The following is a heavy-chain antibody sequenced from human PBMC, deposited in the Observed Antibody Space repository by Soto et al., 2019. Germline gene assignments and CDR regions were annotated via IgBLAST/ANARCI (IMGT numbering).Heavy chain of an antibody. V-gene: IGHV1-18*01. D-gene: IGHD2-2*01. Sequence: QVQLVQSGAEVKKPGASVKVSCKASGYTFTSYGIIWVRQAPGQGLEWMGWISAYNGNTNYAQKLQGRVTMTTDTSTSTAYMERRSLRSDDTAVYYCARDLYLWAGSPRPGGAFEIWGQGTMVTVSS. J-gene: IGHJ3*02. CDR2: ISAYNGNT. CDR3: ARDLYLWAGSPRPGGAFEI. CDR1: GYTFTSYG.